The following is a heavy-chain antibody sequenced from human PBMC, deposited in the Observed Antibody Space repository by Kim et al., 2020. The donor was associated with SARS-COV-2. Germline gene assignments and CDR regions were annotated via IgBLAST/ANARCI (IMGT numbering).Heavy chain of an antibody. V-gene: IGHV4-34*01. CDR3: ARTRLRFLEWLPPFFAYYGMDV. J-gene: IGHJ6*02. Sequence: SETLSLTCAVYGGSFSGYYWSWIRQPPGKGLEWIGEINHSGSTNYNPSLKSRVTISVDTSKNQFSLKLSSVTAADTAVYYCARTRLRFLEWLPPFFAYYGMDVWGQGTTVTVSS. CDR2: INHSGST. CDR1: GGSFSGYY. D-gene: IGHD3-3*01.